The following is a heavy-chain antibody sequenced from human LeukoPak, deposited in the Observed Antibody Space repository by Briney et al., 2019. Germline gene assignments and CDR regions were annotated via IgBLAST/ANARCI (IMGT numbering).Heavy chain of an antibody. CDR1: GYTFTSYD. CDR2: MNPNSGNT. J-gene: IGHJ4*02. V-gene: IGHV1-8*01. CDR3: ARGRGGSYLEPTDY. Sequence: ASVKVSCKASGYTFTSYDINWVRQATGHGVEWMGWMNPNSGNTGYAQKFQGRVTMTRNTSISTAYMELSSLRSEDTAVYYCARGRGGSYLEPTDYWGQGTLVTVSS. D-gene: IGHD1-26*01.